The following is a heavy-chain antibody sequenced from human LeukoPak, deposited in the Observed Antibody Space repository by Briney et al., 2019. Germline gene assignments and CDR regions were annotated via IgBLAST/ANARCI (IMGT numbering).Heavy chain of an antibody. CDR1: GGSISSSSYY. J-gene: IGHJ4*02. D-gene: IGHD1-26*01. CDR3: ASSGSYSRVSFDY. CDR2: IYYSGST. V-gene: IGHV4-39*07. Sequence: SETLSLTCTVSGGSISSSSYYWGWIRQPPGKGLEWIGSIYYSGSTYYNPSLKSRVTISVDTSKNQFSLKLSSVTAADTAVYYCASSGSYSRVSFDYWGQGTLVTVSS.